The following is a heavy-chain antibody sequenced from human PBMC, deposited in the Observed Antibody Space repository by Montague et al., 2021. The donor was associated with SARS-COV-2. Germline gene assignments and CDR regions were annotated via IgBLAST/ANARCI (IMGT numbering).Heavy chain of an antibody. D-gene: IGHD3-10*01. Sequence: SLRLSCAASGFTFSSYEMNWVRQAPGKGLEWVSYISSSGSTIYYADSVKGRFTISRDNAKNSLYLQMNSLRAEDTAVYYCARDLGFGESRVAYYYYYGMDVWCQGTTVTVYS. CDR1: GFTFSSYE. J-gene: IGHJ6*02. V-gene: IGHV3-48*03. CDR3: ARDLGFGESRVAYYYYYGMDV. CDR2: ISSSGSTI.